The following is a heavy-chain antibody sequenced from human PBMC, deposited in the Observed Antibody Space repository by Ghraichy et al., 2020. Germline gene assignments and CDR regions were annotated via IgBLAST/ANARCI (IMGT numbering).Heavy chain of an antibody. V-gene: IGHV1-2*02. CDR2: INPNSGGT. CDR1: GYTFTGYY. Sequence: ASVKVSCKASGYTFTGYYMHWVRQAPGQGLEWMGWINPNSGGTNYAQKFQGRVTMTRDTSISTAYMELSRLRSDDTAVYYCARSRGYCSSTSCYTSLFGYWGQGTLVTVSS. CDR3: ARSRGYCSSTSCYTSLFGY. J-gene: IGHJ4*02. D-gene: IGHD2-2*02.